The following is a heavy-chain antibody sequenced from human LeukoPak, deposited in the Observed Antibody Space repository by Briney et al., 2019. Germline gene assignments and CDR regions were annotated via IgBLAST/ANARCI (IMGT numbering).Heavy chain of an antibody. Sequence: TLSLTCSVSGGSISSSSDYGSWIRQPAGGGLEWIGRIYTSGSTNYNPALKIRVIMSVDTAKNEFALKLSAVTAADPAVYYCARQVGSGSCPFDYWGEGTLVTVSS. V-gene: IGHV4-61*02. CDR1: GGSISSSSDY. CDR3: ARQVGSGSCPFDY. D-gene: IGHD3-10*01. J-gene: IGHJ4*02. CDR2: IYTSGST.